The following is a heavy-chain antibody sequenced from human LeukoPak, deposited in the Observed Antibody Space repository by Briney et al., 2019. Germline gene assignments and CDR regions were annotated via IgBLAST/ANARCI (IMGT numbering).Heavy chain of an antibody. Sequence: GGSLRLSCAASGFTFSSYAMSWVRQAPGKGLEWVSAISGSGGSTNYPDSVKGRFASSRDNPKNPPYLQLSGLRAEDTAVYYCSAVDFWSGSSTWGPLWYWGQGTLVTVSS. V-gene: IGHV3-23*01. D-gene: IGHD3-3*01. J-gene: IGHJ4*02. CDR1: GFTFSSYA. CDR3: SAVDFWSGSSTWGPLWY. CDR2: ISGSGGST.